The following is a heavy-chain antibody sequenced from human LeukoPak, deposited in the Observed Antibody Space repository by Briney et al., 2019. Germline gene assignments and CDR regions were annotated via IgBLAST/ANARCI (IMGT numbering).Heavy chain of an antibody. CDR1: GFTFSSYD. CDR2: IGTAGDT. J-gene: IGHJ6*02. CDR3: ARDLRGYYGMDV. Sequence: GGSLRLSCAASGFTFSSYDMHWVRQATGKGLEWVSAIGTAGDTYYPGSVKGRFTISRENAKNSLYLQMNSLRAEGTAVYYCARDLRGYYGMDVWGQGTTVTVSS. V-gene: IGHV3-13*01.